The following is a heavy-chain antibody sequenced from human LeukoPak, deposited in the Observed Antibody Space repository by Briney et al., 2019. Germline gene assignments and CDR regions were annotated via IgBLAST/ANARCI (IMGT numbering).Heavy chain of an antibody. J-gene: IGHJ4*02. D-gene: IGHD3-3*01. V-gene: IGHV3-53*01. CDR3: ATGGRSGVALEQ. CDR1: GFIASSNY. Sequence: PGGSLRLSCVVSGFIASSNYMSWVRQAPGKGLEWISLIYSVGTTHYADSVMGRFTISRDNSKTTLFLQMNSLKAEDTAVYYCATGGRSGVALEQWGQGTLVTVSS. CDR2: IYSVGTT.